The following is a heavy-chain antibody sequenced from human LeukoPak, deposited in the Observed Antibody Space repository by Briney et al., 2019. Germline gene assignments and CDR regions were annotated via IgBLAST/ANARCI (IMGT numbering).Heavy chain of an antibody. CDR3: ARDVEVRYYDSSGYYSLDY. Sequence: ASVKVSCKASGYTFTGYYMHWVRQAPGQGLEWMGWINPNSCGTNYAQKFRGRVTMTRDTSISTAYMELSRLRSDDTAVYYCARDVEVRYYDSSGYYSLDYWGQGTLVTVSS. D-gene: IGHD3-22*01. CDR2: INPNSCGT. J-gene: IGHJ4*02. V-gene: IGHV1-2*02. CDR1: GYTFTGYY.